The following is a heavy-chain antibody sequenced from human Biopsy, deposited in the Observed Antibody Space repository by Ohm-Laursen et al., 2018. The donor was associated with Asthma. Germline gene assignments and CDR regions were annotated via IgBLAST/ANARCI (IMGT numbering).Heavy chain of an antibody. D-gene: IGHD2-15*01. CDR2: IHYSGST. J-gene: IGHJ4*02. CDR1: GVSIISYY. V-gene: IGHV4-59*01. Sequence: SETLSLTCTVSGVSIISYYWTWIRQPPGKGLEWIGNIHYSGSTYSNPSLKSRVTISVDTSKKQISLRLSSVIAADTAVYYCAGFCSGGNCPDHWGQGTLVTVSS. CDR3: AGFCSGGNCPDH.